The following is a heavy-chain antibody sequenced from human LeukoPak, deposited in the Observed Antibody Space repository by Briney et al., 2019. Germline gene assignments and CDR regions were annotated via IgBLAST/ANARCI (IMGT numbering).Heavy chain of an antibody. CDR1: GGSISCYY. CDR2: IYYSEST. V-gene: IGHV4-59*01. CDR3: ARTYYDFWSGYYSARFDY. D-gene: IGHD3-3*01. Sequence: SETLSLTCTVSGGSISCYYWSWIRQPPGKGLEWLGYIYYSESTNYNPSLKSRVTISVDTSKNQFSLKLSSVTAADTAVYYCARTYYDFWSGYYSARFDYWGQGTLVTVSS. J-gene: IGHJ4*02.